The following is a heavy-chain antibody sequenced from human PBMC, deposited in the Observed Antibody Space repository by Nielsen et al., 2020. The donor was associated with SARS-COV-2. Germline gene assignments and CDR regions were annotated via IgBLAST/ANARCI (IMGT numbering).Heavy chain of an antibody. CDR3: ARGSLGNYYYGMDV. CDR2: ISSSSSTI. Sequence: GGSLRLSCAASGFTFSSYSMNWVRQAPGKGLEWVSYISSSSSTIYYADSVKGRFTISRDNAKNSLYLQMNSLRDEDTAVYYCARGSLGNYYYGMDVWGQGTTVTVSS. V-gene: IGHV3-48*02. J-gene: IGHJ6*02. CDR1: GFTFSSYS. D-gene: IGHD3-16*01.